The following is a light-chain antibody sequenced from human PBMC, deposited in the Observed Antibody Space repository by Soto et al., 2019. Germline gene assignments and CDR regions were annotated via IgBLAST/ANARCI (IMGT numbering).Light chain of an antibody. J-gene: IGKJ2*03. CDR2: PAS. CDR1: QDISTS. Sequence: DIQLTQSPSFLSASVGDRVTVSCRASQDISTSLAWFQQKAGKVPQLLVYPASTLQDGVPSRFSGSGSGTYFTLTINNRQAEDFATYYCQPLRPYPFSFGQGTKLDIK. V-gene: IGKV1-9*01. CDR3: QPLRPYPFS.